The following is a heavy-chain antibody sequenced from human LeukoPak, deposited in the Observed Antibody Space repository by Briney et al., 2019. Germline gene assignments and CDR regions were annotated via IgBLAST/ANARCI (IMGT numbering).Heavy chain of an antibody. J-gene: IGHJ4*02. V-gene: IGHV3-21*01. CDR3: ARVGAAALVEYYFDY. Sequence: GGSLRLSCAASGFTFSSYSMNWVRQAPGKGLEWVSSISSSSYIYYADSVKGRFTISRDNAKNSLYLQMNSLRAEDTAVYYCARVGAAALVEYYFDYWGQGTLVTVSS. CDR2: ISSSSYI. CDR1: GFTFSSYS. D-gene: IGHD6-13*01.